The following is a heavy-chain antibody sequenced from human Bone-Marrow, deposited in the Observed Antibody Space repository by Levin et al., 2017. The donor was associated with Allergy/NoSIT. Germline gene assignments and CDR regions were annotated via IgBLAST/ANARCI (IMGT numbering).Heavy chain of an antibody. V-gene: IGHV3-33*01. CDR3: ARANYGSGSNYYYGMDV. Sequence: SCAASGFTFSSYGMHWVRQGPGKGLEWVAVIWYDGSNKYYADSVKGRFTISRDNSKNTLYLQMNSLRAEDTAVYYCARANYGSGSNYYYGMDVWGQGTTVTVSS. CDR2: IWYDGSNK. J-gene: IGHJ6*02. D-gene: IGHD3-10*01. CDR1: GFTFSSYG.